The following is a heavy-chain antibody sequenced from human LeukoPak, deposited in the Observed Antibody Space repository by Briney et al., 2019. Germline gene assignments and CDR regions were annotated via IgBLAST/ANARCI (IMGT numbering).Heavy chain of an antibody. CDR1: GFTFDDYA. V-gene: IGHV3-43*02. Sequence: GGSLRLSCAASGFTFDDYAMHWVRQAPGKGLEWVSLISGDGGSTYYADSVKGRFTISRDNSKNSLYLQMNSLRTEDTDLYYCAKGANIAGHWGQGTLVTVSS. J-gene: IGHJ4*02. D-gene: IGHD6-13*01. CDR2: ISGDGGST. CDR3: AKGANIAGH.